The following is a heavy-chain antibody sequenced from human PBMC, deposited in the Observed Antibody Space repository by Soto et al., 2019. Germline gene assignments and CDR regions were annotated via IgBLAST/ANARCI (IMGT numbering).Heavy chain of an antibody. CDR1: GGSFSSYA. D-gene: IGHD2-15*01. V-gene: IGHV1-69*06. Sequence: ASVRVACKASGGSFSSYAISGVRQAPGQGLEWMGGIIPIFGTANYAQKFQGRVTITADKSTSTAYMELSSLRSEDTAVYYWATGYGIPMDVWGQGTTVTVSS. J-gene: IGHJ6*02. CDR2: IIPIFGTA. CDR3: ATGYGIPMDV.